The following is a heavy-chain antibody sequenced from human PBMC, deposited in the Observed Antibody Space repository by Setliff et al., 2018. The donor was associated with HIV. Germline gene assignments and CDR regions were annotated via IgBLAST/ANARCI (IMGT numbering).Heavy chain of an antibody. D-gene: IGHD5-12*01. V-gene: IGHV3-20*04. Sequence: AGGSLRLSCAASGFTFDDYGMSWVRQAPGQGLEWVSGINWNGGSTCYADSVKGRFTISRDNGKDSLYLQMNSLRADDTALYYCAREGQATDSFDIWGQGTMVTVSS. CDR3: AREGQATDSFDI. CDR1: GFTFDDYG. J-gene: IGHJ3*02. CDR2: INWNGGST.